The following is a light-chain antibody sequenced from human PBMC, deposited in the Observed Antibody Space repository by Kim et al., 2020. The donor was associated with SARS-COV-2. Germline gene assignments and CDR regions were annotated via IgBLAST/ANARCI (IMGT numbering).Light chain of an antibody. CDR2: GAS. CDR3: QKYDDAPWT. CDR1: QKITSNY. V-gene: IGKV3-20*01. Sequence: EIVLTHSPDTLSLSPGERATLSCRASQKITSNYLAWFQQKPGQAPSLLIYGASSRAAGVPDRFSGSGSETDFTLTISRLEPEDIAVYYCQKYDDAPWTFGQGTKVEIK. J-gene: IGKJ1*01.